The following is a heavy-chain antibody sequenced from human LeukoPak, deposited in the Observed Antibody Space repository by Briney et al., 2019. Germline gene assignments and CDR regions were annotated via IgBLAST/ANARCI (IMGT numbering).Heavy chain of an antibody. J-gene: IGHJ4*02. D-gene: IGHD3-16*01. CDR3: ARVRMGDDFNPFDY. CDR2: INSDGSET. Sequence: GGSLRLSCAASGFTFSSFWIYWVRHAPGEGLVWVSRINSDGSETMYADSVKGRFTISRDNAKNTLYLEMNTLRAEDTAVYYCARVRMGDDFNPFDYWGQGTLVTVSS. CDR1: GFTFSSFW. V-gene: IGHV3-74*03.